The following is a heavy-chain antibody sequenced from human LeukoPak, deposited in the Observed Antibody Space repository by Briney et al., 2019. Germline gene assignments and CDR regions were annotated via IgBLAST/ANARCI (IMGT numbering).Heavy chain of an antibody. Sequence: PSETLSLTCTVSGGSISSYYWSWIRQPPGKGLEWIGYIYTSGSTNYNPSLKSRVTISVDTSKNQFSLKLSSVTAADTAVYYCARYGGTGYYDFWSGYWRSDITPYYFDYWGQGTLVTVSS. CDR2: IYTSGST. D-gene: IGHD3-3*01. CDR3: ARYGGTGYYDFWSGYWRSDITPYYFDY. V-gene: IGHV4-4*09. J-gene: IGHJ4*02. CDR1: GGSISSYY.